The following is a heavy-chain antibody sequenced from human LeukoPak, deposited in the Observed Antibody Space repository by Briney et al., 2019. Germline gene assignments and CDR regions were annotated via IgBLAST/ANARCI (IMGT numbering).Heavy chain of an antibody. CDR1: GVSISSNSYY. V-gene: IGHV4-39*07. CDR2: IYYSGNT. D-gene: IGHD6-19*01. J-gene: IGHJ4*02. CDR3: ARDSRYSSGWGPNY. Sequence: SETLSLTCSVSGVSISSNSYYWAWIRQPPGKGLEWIGSIYYSGNTYYNPSLKSRVIISVDMSKNQLSLKLSSVTAADTAVYYCARDSRYSSGWGPNYWGRGILVTVSS.